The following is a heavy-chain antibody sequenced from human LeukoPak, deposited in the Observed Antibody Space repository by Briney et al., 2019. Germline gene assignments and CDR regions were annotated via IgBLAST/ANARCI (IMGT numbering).Heavy chain of an antibody. Sequence: GGSLRLSCAASGLNVSTRYMSWVRQAPGKGLEWVSLIYSGGTIYYADSVKGRFTISRDSSKNMLYLQMNSLRADDTTVYYCARPASGGLSEDYWGQGTLVTVSS. D-gene: IGHD3-10*01. CDR2: IYSGGTI. CDR3: ARPASGGLSEDY. V-gene: IGHV3-53*01. CDR1: GLNVSTRY. J-gene: IGHJ4*02.